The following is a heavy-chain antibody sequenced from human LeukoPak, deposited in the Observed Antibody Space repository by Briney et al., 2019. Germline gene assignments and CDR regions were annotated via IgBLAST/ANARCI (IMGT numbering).Heavy chain of an antibody. CDR2: IYYSGST. Sequence: SETLSLTCTVSGGSISSYYWSWIRQPPGKGLEWIGYIYYSGSTNYNPSLKSRVTISVDTSKNQFSLKLSSVTAADTAVYYCARAYDFWSGYWIGYYMDVWGKGTTVTVSS. CDR1: GGSISSYY. J-gene: IGHJ6*03. V-gene: IGHV4-59*12. D-gene: IGHD3-3*01. CDR3: ARAYDFWSGYWIGYYMDV.